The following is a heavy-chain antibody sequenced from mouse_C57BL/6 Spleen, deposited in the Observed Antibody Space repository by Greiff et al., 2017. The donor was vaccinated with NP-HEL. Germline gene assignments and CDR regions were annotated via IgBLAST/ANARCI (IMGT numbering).Heavy chain of an antibody. D-gene: IGHD2-5*01. J-gene: IGHJ1*03. V-gene: IGHV5-17*01. Sequence: EVKVVESGGGLVKPGGSLKLSCAASGFTFSDYGMHWVRQAPEKGLEWVAYISSGSSTIYYADTVKGRFTISRDNAKNTLFLQMTSLRSEDTAMYYCAKSYSTWGWYFDVWGTGTTVTVSS. CDR1: GFTFSDYG. CDR3: AKSYSTWGWYFDV. CDR2: ISSGSSTI.